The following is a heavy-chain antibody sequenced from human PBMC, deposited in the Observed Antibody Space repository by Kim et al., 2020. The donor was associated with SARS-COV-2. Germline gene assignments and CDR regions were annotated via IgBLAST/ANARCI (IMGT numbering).Heavy chain of an antibody. CDR1: GFTFSSYW. D-gene: IGHD4-17*01. J-gene: IGHJ6*02. Sequence: GGSLRLSCAVSGFTFSSYWMNWVRQAPGKGLEWVANIKQDGSEKYYVDSVKGRFTISRDNAKNSLYLQMNSLRAEDTAVYYCARDFTVTTHYYYGMDCWGQGTMVTVSS. V-gene: IGHV3-7*03. CDR2: IKQDGSEK. CDR3: ARDFTVTTHYYYGMDC.